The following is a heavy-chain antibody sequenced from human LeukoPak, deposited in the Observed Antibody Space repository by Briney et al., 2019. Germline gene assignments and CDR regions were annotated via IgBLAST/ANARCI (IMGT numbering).Heavy chain of an antibody. CDR1: GYTFTSCD. D-gene: IGHD2-21*02. J-gene: IGHJ4*02. V-gene: IGHV1-8*01. CDR2: MNPNSGNT. Sequence: ASVKVSCKASGYTFTSCDINWVRQATGQGLEWMGWMNPNSGNTGYAQKFQGRVTMTRNTSISTAYMELSSLRSEDTAVYYCARLAYCGGDCYQFDYWGQGTLVTVSS. CDR3: ARLAYCGGDCYQFDY.